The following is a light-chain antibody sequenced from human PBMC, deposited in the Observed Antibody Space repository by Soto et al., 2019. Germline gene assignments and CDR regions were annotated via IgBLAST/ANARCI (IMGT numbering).Light chain of an antibody. CDR3: QQHNNWPT. CDR2: DAS. J-gene: IGKJ1*01. CDR1: ETVNNN. V-gene: IGKV3-15*01. Sequence: ELERTQSPATLSVSPGARATLSCRASETVNNNLAWFQQKPGQAPKPLIYDASTRATGVPARFSGSGSGTEFTLTISRLQSEDFAVSYCQQHNNWPTFGQGTKVDI.